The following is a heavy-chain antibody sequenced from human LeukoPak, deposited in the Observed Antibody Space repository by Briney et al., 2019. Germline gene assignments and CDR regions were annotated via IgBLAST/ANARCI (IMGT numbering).Heavy chain of an antibody. CDR1: GITFSSYA. CDR3: AKDRILANFAGGFDY. CDR2: ISPSGDST. V-gene: IGHV3-23*01. Sequence: GGSLRLSCVVSGITFSSYAMNCVRQAPGKGLEWVSGISPSGDSTFYADSVKGRFTISRDNSKNTLYFQLHSLRAEDTALYYCAKDRILANFAGGFDYWGQGTPVTVSS. D-gene: IGHD1-26*01. J-gene: IGHJ4*02.